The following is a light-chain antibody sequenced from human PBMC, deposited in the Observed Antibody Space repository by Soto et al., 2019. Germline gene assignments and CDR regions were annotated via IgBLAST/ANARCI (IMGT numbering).Light chain of an antibody. V-gene: IGKV1-39*01. CDR3: QQSYSTPR. CDR2: AAS. Sequence: PSSLSASVGDRVTITCGASQGISNYLAWYQQKPGEAPKLLIYAASRLQSGVPSRFSGSGSGTDFTLTINTLQPEDIATYYCQQSYSTPRFGGGTKVDIK. CDR1: QGISNY. J-gene: IGKJ4*01.